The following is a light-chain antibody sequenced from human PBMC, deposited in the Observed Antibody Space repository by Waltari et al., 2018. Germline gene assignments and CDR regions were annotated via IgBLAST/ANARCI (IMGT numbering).Light chain of an antibody. J-gene: IGKJ3*01. CDR3: QQYDTSPFT. Sequence: EIVLTQSPGTLSLSPGERATLPCRASQSVSNSYLVWYQQKPGTAPRLLIYGSSSRATGIPDRFSGSGSGTDFTLTISRLEPEDFAVYYRQQYDTSPFTFGPGTKVDIK. V-gene: IGKV3-20*01. CDR2: GSS. CDR1: QSVSNSY.